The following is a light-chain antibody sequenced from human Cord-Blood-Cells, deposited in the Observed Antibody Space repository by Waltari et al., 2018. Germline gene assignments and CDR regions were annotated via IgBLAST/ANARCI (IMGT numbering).Light chain of an antibody. J-gene: IGKJ1*01. V-gene: IGKV1-39*01. Sequence: DIQMTQSPSSLSASVGGRVTITCRASQSISSYLNWYQQKPGKAPKRLIYAASSLQSGVPSRFSGSGSGTDFTLTISSLQPEDFATYYCQQSYSTPRTFGQGTKVEIK. CDR3: QQSYSTPRT. CDR2: AAS. CDR1: QSISSY.